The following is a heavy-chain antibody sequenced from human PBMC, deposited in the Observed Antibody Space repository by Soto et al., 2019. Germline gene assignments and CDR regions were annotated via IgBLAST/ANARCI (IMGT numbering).Heavy chain of an antibody. D-gene: IGHD3-3*01. CDR2: IIPIFGTA. V-gene: IGHV1-69*06. CDR3: ARVRSGFLEWLSADYYYGMDV. J-gene: IGHJ6*02. Sequence: QVQLVQSGAEVKKPGSSVKVSCKASGGTFSSYAISWVRQAPGQGLEWMGGIIPIFGTANYAQKYQGRVTITADKCTSTAYMELSSLRSEDTAVYYCARVRSGFLEWLSADYYYGMDVWGQGTTVTVSS. CDR1: GGTFSSYA.